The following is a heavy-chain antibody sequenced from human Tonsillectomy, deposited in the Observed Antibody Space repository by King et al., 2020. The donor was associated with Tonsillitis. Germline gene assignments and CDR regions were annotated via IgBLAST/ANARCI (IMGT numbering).Heavy chain of an antibody. CDR1: GFTFRNYG. D-gene: IGHD3-22*01. CDR2: IPYDGSIQ. Sequence: QVQLVESGGGVVQPGGSLRLSCAASGFTFRNYGMHWVRQAPGKGLEWVAFIPYDGSIQYYANSVEGRFTISRDNSKNTLYLQMNILRPEDTAVYYCAAHPEYYASSGSHWYLDLWGRGTLVTVSS. CDR3: AAHPEYYASSGSHWYLDL. V-gene: IGHV3-30*06. J-gene: IGHJ2*01.